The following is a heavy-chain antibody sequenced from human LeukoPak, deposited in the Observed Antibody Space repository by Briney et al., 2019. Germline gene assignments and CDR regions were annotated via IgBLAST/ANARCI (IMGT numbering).Heavy chain of an antibody. V-gene: IGHV4-34*01. CDR2: INHRGST. CDR3: ARRAYGSGSYPFDP. CDR1: GGSFSYYY. D-gene: IGHD3-10*01. Sequence: PSETLSLTCAVYGGSFSYYYWNWIRQPPGKGLEWIGEINHRGSTNYNPSLKSRVTISLDTSKNQFSLKLTSVTAADTAVYYCARRAYGSGSYPFDPWGQGTLVTVSS. J-gene: IGHJ5*02.